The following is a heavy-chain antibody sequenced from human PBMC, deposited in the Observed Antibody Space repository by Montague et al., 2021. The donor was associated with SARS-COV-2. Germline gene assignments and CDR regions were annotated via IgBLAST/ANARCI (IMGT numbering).Heavy chain of an antibody. CDR1: GASIRSGGYY. J-gene: IGHJ4*02. CDR2: IFHTGRA. CDR3: ARVRLFDYLDY. D-gene: IGHD3-3*01. V-gene: IGHV4-31*03. Sequence: TLSLTCTVSGASIRSGGYYWTRIRQPPGKGLEWIGYIFHTGRAXYNPSLETRVNISVDTSNNLFSLRLSSVTAADTAMYFCARVRLFDYLDYWGQGTLVTVSS.